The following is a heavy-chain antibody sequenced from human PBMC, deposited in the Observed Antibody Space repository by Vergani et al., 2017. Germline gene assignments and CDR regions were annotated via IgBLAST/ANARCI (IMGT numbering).Heavy chain of an antibody. CDR1: GGSISSSSYY. D-gene: IGHD2-15*01. V-gene: IGHV4-39*01. CDR3: ARQGGEVLYVDY. J-gene: IGHJ4*02. Sequence: QLQLQESGPGLVKPSETLSLTCTVSGGSISSSSYYWGWIRQPPGKGLEWIGSIYYSGSTYYNPSLKSRVTISVDTSKNQFSLKLSSVTAADTAVYYCARQGGEVLYVDYWGQGTLVTVSS. CDR2: IYYSGST.